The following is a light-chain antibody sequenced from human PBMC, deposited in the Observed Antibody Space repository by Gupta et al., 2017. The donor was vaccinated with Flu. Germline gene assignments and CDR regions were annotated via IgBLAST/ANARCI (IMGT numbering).Light chain of an antibody. V-gene: IGKV3-20*01. CDR3: QQYGSSPTLT. CDR1: QSVSSSY. J-gene: IGKJ4*01. Sequence: EIVLTQPPGTLSLSPGERATLSCRASQSVSSSYLAWYQQKPGQAPRLLIYGASSRATGIPDRFSGSGSGTDFTLTISRREPEDFAVYYCQQYGSSPTLTFGGGTKVEIK. CDR2: GAS.